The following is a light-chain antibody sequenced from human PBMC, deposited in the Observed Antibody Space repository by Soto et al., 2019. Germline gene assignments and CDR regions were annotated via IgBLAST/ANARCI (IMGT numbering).Light chain of an antibody. Sequence: EIVLTQSPATLSLSPGERAALFCGASQLVSSNYVAWYLQKPGLAPRLLIYDASVRAPGIPDRFSGSGSETDFTLTISRLEPEDFAVYYCQQYGTSPAITFGQGTRLEIK. CDR2: DAS. CDR1: QLVSSNY. V-gene: IGKV3D-20*01. J-gene: IGKJ5*01. CDR3: QQYGTSPAIT.